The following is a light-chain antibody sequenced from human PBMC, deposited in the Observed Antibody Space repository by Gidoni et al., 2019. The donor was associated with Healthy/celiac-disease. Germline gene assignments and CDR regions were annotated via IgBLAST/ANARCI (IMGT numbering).Light chain of an antibody. CDR3: QSYDSSLSGSWF. CDR1: SSNIGAGHD. Sequence: SVLTQPPTVPGAPGQRVTISCTGSSSNIGAGHDVHWYQQLPGTGPKLLIYANSTRPSGVPDSFSGSTSCTSASLAITGLHAEDEADYYCQSYDSSLSGSWFFGTGPKFTVL. CDR2: ANS. V-gene: IGLV1-40*01. J-gene: IGLJ1*01.